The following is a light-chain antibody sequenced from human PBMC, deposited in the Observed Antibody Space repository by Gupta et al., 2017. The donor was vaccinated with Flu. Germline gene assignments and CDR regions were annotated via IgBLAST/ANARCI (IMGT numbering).Light chain of an antibody. Sequence: ELTPSPDSLPVSLGERATINCKSSQSILYSSNNKNYLAWYQQKPGQPPKLLIYWASTRESGVPDRFRGSGSGTDFTLTISSLQAEDVAVYYCQQYYSTPTFGGGTKVEIK. J-gene: IGKJ4*01. V-gene: IGKV4-1*01. CDR2: WAS. CDR1: QSILYSSNNKNY. CDR3: QQYYSTPT.